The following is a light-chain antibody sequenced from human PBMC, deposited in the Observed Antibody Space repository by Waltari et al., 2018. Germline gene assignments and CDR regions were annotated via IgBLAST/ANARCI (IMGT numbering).Light chain of an antibody. CDR1: SGHSSNI. Sequence: QLVLTQSPSASASLGASVKLTCTLSSGHSSNIIAWHQQQPEKGPRYLMKVNSDGSHSKGDEIPVRFSGSSSGAERYRTISSLQAEDEADYYCQTGGHGTWVFGGGTKLTVL. J-gene: IGLJ3*02. CDR2: VNSDGSH. CDR3: QTGGHGTWV. V-gene: IGLV4-69*01.